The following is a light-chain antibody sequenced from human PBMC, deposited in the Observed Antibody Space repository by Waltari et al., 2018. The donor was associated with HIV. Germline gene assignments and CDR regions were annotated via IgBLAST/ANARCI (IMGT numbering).Light chain of an antibody. V-gene: IGLV2-14*01. J-gene: IGLJ2*01. CDR3: SSYTSSSTLDVV. CDR2: DVS. Sequence: QSALTQPASVSGSPGQSLTISCTGTSSDVGGYNYVSCYQQHPGKAPKLMIYDVSNRPSGVSNRFSGPKSGNTASLTISGLQAEDEADYYCSSYTSSSTLDVVFGGGTKLTVL. CDR1: SSDVGGYNY.